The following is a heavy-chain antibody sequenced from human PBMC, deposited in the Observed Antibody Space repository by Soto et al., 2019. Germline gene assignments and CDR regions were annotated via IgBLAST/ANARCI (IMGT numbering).Heavy chain of an antibody. CDR1: GYTFTDYY. V-gene: IGHV1-2*02. D-gene: IGHD6-19*01. Sequence: QAQVEQSGAEVKKPGASVKVSCKSSGYTFTDYYIHWVRQAPGQGLEWMGWINPKSGATNYAQKFRGRVSMTRHTSSSTVYIELTKRTSDDTAVYYCTRGGMPYSSWNYYFNGMDIWGQGTTVTVAS. CDR3: TRGGMPYSSWNYYFNGMDI. J-gene: IGHJ6*02. CDR2: INPKSGAT.